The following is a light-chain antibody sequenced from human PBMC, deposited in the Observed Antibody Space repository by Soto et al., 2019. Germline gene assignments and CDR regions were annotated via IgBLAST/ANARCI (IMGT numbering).Light chain of an antibody. CDR2: DXX. J-gene: IGLJ2*01. CDR1: SSNIGNNY. Sequence: QSVLTQPPSVSAAPGQKVTISCSGSSSNIGNNYVSWYQQLPGTAPKLLIYDXXXXXXXXXXXXXXXKSGTSATLGITGLXTGDEADYYCGTWDSSLRAVVFGGGTKLTVL. V-gene: IGLV1-51*01. CDR3: GTWDSSLRAVV.